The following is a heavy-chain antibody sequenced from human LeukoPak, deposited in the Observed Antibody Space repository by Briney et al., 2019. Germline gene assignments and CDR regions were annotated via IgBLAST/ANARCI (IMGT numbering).Heavy chain of an antibody. CDR3: ARAAYYYGSGKA. Sequence: ASVKVSCKASGYTFTGYYMHWVRQAPGQGLEWMGWINPNSGGTNYAQKFQGRVTMTRDTSISTAYMELSRLRSDDTAVYYCARAAYYYGSGKAWGQGTLVTVSS. J-gene: IGHJ4*02. CDR1: GYTFTGYY. CDR2: INPNSGGT. V-gene: IGHV1-2*02. D-gene: IGHD3-10*01.